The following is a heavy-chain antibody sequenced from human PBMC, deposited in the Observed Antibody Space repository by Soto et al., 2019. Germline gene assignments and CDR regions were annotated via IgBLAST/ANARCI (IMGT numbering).Heavy chain of an antibody. J-gene: IGHJ3*02. Sequence: GESLKISCKGSGYSFTNYWIGWVRQMPGKGLEWMGIIYPGDSDTRYSPSFQGQVTISADKSISTAYLQWSSLKASDTAMYYCASLARSGYWPDAFDIWGQGTMVTVSS. CDR1: GYSFTNYW. V-gene: IGHV5-51*01. CDR3: ASLARSGYWPDAFDI. CDR2: IYPGDSDT. D-gene: IGHD5-12*01.